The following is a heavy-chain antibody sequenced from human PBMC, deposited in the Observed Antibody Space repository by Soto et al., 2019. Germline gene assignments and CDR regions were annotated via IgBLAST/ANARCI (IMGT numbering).Heavy chain of an antibody. D-gene: IGHD2-2*01. CDR1: GFTFRSYA. Sequence: LSLACAASGFTFRSYAMSWVRQAPGEGLEWVSAISGSGGSTYYADSVKGRFTISRDNSKNTLYLQMNSLRAEDTAVYYCAKFCSTTSCYSASGMDVWGQGTTVTVSS. CDR2: ISGSGGST. J-gene: IGHJ6*02. V-gene: IGHV3-23*01. CDR3: AKFCSTTSCYSASGMDV.